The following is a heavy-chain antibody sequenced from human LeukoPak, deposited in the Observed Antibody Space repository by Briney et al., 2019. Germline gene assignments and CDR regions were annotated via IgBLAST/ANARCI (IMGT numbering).Heavy chain of an antibody. CDR1: GFTFSNYA. Sequence: HSGGSLRLSCAASGFTFSNYAMSWVRQAPGKGLEWVSIIGYRGGSIYYAYSVQGRFTISRDNSKNTLSLQMNGLRPEDTAVYYCAKSWGYTRPYYNYMDVWGKGTTVTVSS. CDR2: IGYRGGSI. J-gene: IGHJ6*03. D-gene: IGHD3-16*02. V-gene: IGHV3-23*01. CDR3: AKSWGYTRPYYNYMDV.